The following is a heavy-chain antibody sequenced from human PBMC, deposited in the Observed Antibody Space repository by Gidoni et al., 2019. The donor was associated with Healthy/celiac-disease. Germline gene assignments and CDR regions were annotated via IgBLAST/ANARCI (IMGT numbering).Heavy chain of an antibody. Sequence: QFQLVQSWAEVTKPRASVKVSCQASGYTFTSYAMHWVRQAPGQRLEWMGWINPGNGNTKYSQKFQGRVTITRDTSASTAYMELSSLRSEDTAVYYCARVATALDYWGQGTLVTVSS. D-gene: IGHD5-12*01. J-gene: IGHJ4*02. CDR1: GYTFTSYA. CDR3: ARVATALDY. CDR2: INPGNGNT. V-gene: IGHV1-3*01.